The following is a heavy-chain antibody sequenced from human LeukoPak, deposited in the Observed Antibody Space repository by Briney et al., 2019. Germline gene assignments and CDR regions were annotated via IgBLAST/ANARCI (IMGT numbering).Heavy chain of an antibody. CDR3: ASTACSTNCYTGEGFDY. CDR1: GFTFSSYW. V-gene: IGHV3-74*01. CDR2: INTDGSSI. Sequence: PGGSLRLSCAASGFTFSSYWMHWVRHAPGKGLVWVSRINTDGSSISYADSVKGRFTISRDNAKNTLYLQMNSLRAEDTAVYYCASTACSTNCYTGEGFDYWGQGTLVTVSS. D-gene: IGHD2-2*02. J-gene: IGHJ4*02.